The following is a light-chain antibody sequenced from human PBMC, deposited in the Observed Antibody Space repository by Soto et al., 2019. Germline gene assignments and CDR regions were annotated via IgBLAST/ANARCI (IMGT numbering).Light chain of an antibody. CDR3: QQYESSRT. J-gene: IGKJ1*01. CDR1: QSISGTF. V-gene: IGKV3-20*01. CDR2: GAS. Sequence: EIVLTQSPGTLSLSPGERANLSCRASQSISGTFFAWYQQKPGQAPRPLIYGASRRAVGVPDRFSGSGSGTEFTLTISRLEPEDVAVYYCQQYESSRTFGQGTKVEIK.